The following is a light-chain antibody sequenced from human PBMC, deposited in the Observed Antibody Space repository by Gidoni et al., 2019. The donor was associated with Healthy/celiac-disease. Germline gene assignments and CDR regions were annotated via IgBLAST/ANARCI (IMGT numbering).Light chain of an antibody. CDR3: HQSYSTPALT. CDR2: AAS. Sequence: DSQMTQSPSSLSASVGDRVTITCRASQSISSYLNWYQPKPGKAPKLLIDAASSLQSVVPSRFSGSGSGTDFTLTIISLQPEDFAIYYCHQSYSTPALTFGGGTKVEIK. J-gene: IGKJ4*01. V-gene: IGKV1-39*01. CDR1: QSISSY.